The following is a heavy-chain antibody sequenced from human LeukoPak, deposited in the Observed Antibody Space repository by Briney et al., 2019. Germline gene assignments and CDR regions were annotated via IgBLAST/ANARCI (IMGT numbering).Heavy chain of an antibody. Sequence: SETLSLTCAVYGGSFSGYYWSWIRQPPGKGLEWIGEINDSGSTNYNPSLKSRVTISVDTSQNQSSLKLSSVSAADTAVYYCASGFRGQLGYFDYWGQGTLVTVSS. V-gene: IGHV4-34*01. CDR1: GGSFSGYY. D-gene: IGHD1-1*01. CDR3: ASGFRGQLGYFDY. J-gene: IGHJ4*02. CDR2: INDSGST.